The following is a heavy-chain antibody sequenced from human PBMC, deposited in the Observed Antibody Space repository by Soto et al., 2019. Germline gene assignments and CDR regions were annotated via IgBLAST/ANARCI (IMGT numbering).Heavy chain of an antibody. CDR3: ARGHTAMVLYYFDY. CDR1: GYTFTSYG. V-gene: IGHV1-18*04. D-gene: IGHD5-18*01. CDR2: ISAYNGNT. J-gene: IGHJ4*02. Sequence: RASVKVSCKASGYTFTSYGISWLRQAPGQGLEWMGWISAYNGNTNYAQKLQGRVTMTTDTSTSTAYMELRSLRSDDTAVYYCARGHTAMVLYYFDYWGQGTLVTVSS.